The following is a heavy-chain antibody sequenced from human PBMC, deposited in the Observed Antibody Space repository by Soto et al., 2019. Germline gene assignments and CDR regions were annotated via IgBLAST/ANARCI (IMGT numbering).Heavy chain of an antibody. CDR1: GFSFSSFA. D-gene: IGHD2-8*01. J-gene: IGHJ6*02. Sequence: EVQLLESGGGFIHPGGSLRLSCAASGFSFSSFAMNWVRQAPGKGLEWVSIISGSADSTFYADSVKGRFNMSRDNSKSTLFLQINSLRAEDTAVYYCAKRRGAMIYAISVYGMDVWGQGTTVTVSS. CDR3: AKRRGAMIYAISVYGMDV. CDR2: ISGSADST. V-gene: IGHV3-23*01.